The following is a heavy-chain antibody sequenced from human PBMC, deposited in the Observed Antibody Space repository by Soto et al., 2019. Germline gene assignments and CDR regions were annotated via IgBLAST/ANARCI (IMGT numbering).Heavy chain of an antibody. CDR3: ARESEDLSSNLDY. Sequence: GSRRLSCAASGFTFTRYSMNWVRQAPGKGLEWVASISSTTNYIYYGESLKGRLTISRDNAKNSMYLQMNTLRAEDTAVYYCARESEDLSSNLDYWGQGTLVTVSS. CDR1: GFTFTRYS. J-gene: IGHJ4*02. CDR2: ISSTTNYI. V-gene: IGHV3-21*06.